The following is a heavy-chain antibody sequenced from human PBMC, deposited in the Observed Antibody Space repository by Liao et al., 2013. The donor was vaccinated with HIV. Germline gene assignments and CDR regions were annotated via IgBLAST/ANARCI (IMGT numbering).Heavy chain of an antibody. CDR3: ARGATRQRGGWFDP. Sequence: QVQLQQWGAGLLKPSETLSLTCAVYGGSFSGYYWSWIRQPPGKGLEWIGEINHGGSTSYNPSLKSRVTISVDTSKSQFSLKLSSVTAADTAVYYCARGATRQRGGWFDPWGQGTLVTVSS. CDR2: INHGGST. J-gene: IGHJ5*02. D-gene: IGHD1-26*01. V-gene: IGHV4-34*01. CDR1: GGSFSGYY.